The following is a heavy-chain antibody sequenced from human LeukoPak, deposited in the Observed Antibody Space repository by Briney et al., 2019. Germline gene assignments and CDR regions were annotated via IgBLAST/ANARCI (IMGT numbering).Heavy chain of an antibody. V-gene: IGHV3-23*01. D-gene: IGHD6-19*01. CDR3: ARRAVAGTPYYYYYMDV. J-gene: IGHJ6*03. CDR1: GFTFTYYA. CDR2: ITGFDDKT. Sequence: GGSLRLSCAASGFTFTYYAMTWVRQPPGKGLEWVSTITGFDDKTYYADSVQGRFTISRDTSKNTLYLQMNSLRAEDTAVYYCARRAVAGTPYYYYYMDVWGKGTTVTVSS.